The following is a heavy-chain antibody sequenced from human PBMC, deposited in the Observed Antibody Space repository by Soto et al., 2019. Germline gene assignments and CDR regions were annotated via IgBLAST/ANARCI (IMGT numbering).Heavy chain of an antibody. V-gene: IGHV3-23*01. CDR2: ISGSGGST. CDR1: GFTFSSYA. D-gene: IGHD6-13*01. Sequence: GGSLRLSCAASGFTFSSYAMSWVRQAPGKGLEWVSAISGSGGSTYYADSVKGRFTISRDNSKNTLYLQMNSLRAEDTAVYYCAKASSEYSSSWYGYNWFDPWGQGTLVTVS. CDR3: AKASSEYSSSWYGYNWFDP. J-gene: IGHJ5*02.